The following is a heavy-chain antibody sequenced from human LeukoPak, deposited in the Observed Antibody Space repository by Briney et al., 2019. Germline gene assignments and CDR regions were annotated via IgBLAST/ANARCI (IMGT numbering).Heavy chain of an antibody. CDR1: GGSITSGTYY. J-gene: IGHJ4*02. CDR3: ARAPLTTATSDYFDL. Sequence: SETLSLTCTVSGGSITSGTYYWNWIRQPAGKGLEWVGRISISGSTNYNLSLKSRVTMSIDTSKNQFSLSLNSVTAADTAVYYCARAPLTTATSDYFDLWGLGTLVTVSS. V-gene: IGHV4-61*02. D-gene: IGHD4-17*01. CDR2: ISISGST.